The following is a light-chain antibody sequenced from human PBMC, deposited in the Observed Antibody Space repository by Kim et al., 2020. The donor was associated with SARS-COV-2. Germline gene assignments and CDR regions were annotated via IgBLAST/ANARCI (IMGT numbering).Light chain of an antibody. J-gene: IGKJ4*01. Sequence: PGERATLSGRASQGVSSYLAWYQQRPGQAPRLLVYDVSNRATGTPDRFSGGGSGTDFTLTISSLEPEDFAVYYCQQRSSWPLTLGGGTKVDIK. V-gene: IGKV3-11*01. CDR3: QQRSSWPLT. CDR2: DVS. CDR1: QGVSSY.